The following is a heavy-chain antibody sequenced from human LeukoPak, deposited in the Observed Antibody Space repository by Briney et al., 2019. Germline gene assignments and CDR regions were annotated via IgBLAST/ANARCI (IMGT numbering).Heavy chain of an antibody. CDR2: IYHTGST. D-gene: IGHD1-1*01. CDR1: GFTFSGFAL. CDR3: AREGGPQSLRGTFDP. Sequence: PGGSLRLSCAASGFTFSGFALSWVRQPPGKGLEWIGEIYHTGSTNYNPSLKSRVTMSVDKSKNQFSLKLSSVTAADTAVYYCAREGGPQSLRGTFDPWGQGTLVTVSS. J-gene: IGHJ5*02. V-gene: IGHV4-4*02.